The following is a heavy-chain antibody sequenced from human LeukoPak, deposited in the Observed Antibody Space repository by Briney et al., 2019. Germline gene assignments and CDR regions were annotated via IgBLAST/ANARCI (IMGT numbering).Heavy chain of an antibody. CDR3: ARDGYGDYIGAFDI. CDR1: GFTVSSNY. CDR2: ISTSSSYI. J-gene: IGHJ3*02. Sequence: PGGSLRLSCAASGFTVSSNYMSWVRQAPGKGLEWASSISTSSSYIYYADSVKGRFTISRDSAKNSLYLHMNSLRAEDTAVYYCARDGYGDYIGAFDIWGQGTMVTVSS. D-gene: IGHD4-17*01. V-gene: IGHV3-21*01.